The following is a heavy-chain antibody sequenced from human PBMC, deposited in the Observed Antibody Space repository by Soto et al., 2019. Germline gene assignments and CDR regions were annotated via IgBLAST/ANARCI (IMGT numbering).Heavy chain of an antibody. V-gene: IGHV1-69*06. Sequence: SVKVSCKASGGTFSSYAISWVRQAPGQGLEWMGGIVPMYGTADYAQKFQGRVTITADKSTSTTYMELSSLRSEDTAVYYCTRRVEDRNRGWYFRSYYYYGMDVWGQGTTVTVSS. CDR3: TRRVEDRNRGWYFRSYYYYGMDV. D-gene: IGHD6-19*01. CDR2: IVPMYGTA. CDR1: GGTFSSYA. J-gene: IGHJ6*02.